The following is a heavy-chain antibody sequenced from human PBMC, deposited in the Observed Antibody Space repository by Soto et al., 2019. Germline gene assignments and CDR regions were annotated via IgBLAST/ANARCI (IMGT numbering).Heavy chain of an antibody. V-gene: IGHV4-59*01. CDR3: ASDSSGYSPDAFDI. Sequence: PSETLSLTCTVSGVSISSYYWSWIRQPPGKGLEWIGYIYYSGSTNYNPSLKSRVTISVDTSKNQFSLKLSSVTAADTAVYYCASDSSGYSPDAFDIWGQGTMVTVSS. D-gene: IGHD3-22*01. CDR1: GVSISSYY. CDR2: IYYSGST. J-gene: IGHJ3*02.